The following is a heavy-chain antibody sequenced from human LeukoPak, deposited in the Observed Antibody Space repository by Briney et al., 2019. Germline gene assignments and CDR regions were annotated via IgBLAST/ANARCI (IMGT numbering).Heavy chain of an antibody. CDR1: GFTFSSYA. D-gene: IGHD2-15*01. V-gene: IGHV3-64*01. Sequence: GGSLRLSCAASGFTFSSYAMHWVRQAPGKGLEYVSAISSNGGSTYYANSVKGRFTISRDNSKNTLYLQMGSLRAEDMAVYYCATLQTHNAFDIWGQGTMVTVSS. CDR3: ATLQTHNAFDI. CDR2: ISSNGGST. J-gene: IGHJ3*02.